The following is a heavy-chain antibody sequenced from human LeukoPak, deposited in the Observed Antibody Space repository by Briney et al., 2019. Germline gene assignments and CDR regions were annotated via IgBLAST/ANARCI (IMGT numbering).Heavy chain of an antibody. CDR3: AKDPDVADYYYYGTNV. CDR2: ISERGVNT. Sequence: PGGSLRLSGAAFGFTFSNYRMTWARQAPGKGLEGVSVISERGVNTYSADSVKGRCTISRDNSKNPLYLQMNSLRADDTAAYLCAKDPDVADYYYYGTNVGGEASTVTAS. V-gene: IGHV3-23*01. J-gene: IGHJ6*01. CDR1: GFTFSNYR.